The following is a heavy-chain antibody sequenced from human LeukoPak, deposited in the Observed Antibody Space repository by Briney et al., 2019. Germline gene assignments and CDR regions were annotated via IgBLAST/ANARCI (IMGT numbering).Heavy chain of an antibody. V-gene: IGHV4-59*10. CDR3: ARQQCNGGSCYSRAIWFDP. D-gene: IGHD2-15*01. CDR2: IYTSGST. CDR1: GGSFSGYY. Sequence: PSETLSLTCAVYGGSFSGYYWSWIRQPAGKGLEWIGRIYTSGSTNYNPSFKSRVTMSVDTSKNQFSLKLSSVTAADTAVYYCARQQCNGGSCYSRAIWFDPWGQGTLVTVSS. J-gene: IGHJ5*02.